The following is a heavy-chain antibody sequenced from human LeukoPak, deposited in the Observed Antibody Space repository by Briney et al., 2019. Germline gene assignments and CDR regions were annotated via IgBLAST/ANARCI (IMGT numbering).Heavy chain of an antibody. D-gene: IGHD3-10*01. CDR3: PRSECFTYYYGSGSHPFDY. CDR1: GFTFSSYG. Sequence: PGGSLRLSCAASGFTFSSYGMSWVRQAPGKGLEWVSAISGSGGSTYYADSVKGRFTISRDNPKNTLYRQMNSLRAEDTAVYYCPRSECFTYYYGSGSHPFDYWGQGTRVTVSS. CDR2: ISGSGGST. J-gene: IGHJ4*02. V-gene: IGHV3-23*01.